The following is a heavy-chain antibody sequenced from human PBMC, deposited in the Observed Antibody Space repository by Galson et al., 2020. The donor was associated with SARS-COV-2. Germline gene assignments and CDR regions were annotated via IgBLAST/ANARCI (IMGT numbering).Heavy chain of an antibody. CDR1: GGSIANYY. J-gene: IGHJ4*02. CDR3: ARRVTTGLFAWYAYFDY. D-gene: IGHD3-9*01. V-gene: IGHV4-59*08. CDR2: ISNKGRT. Sequence: ETSETLSLTCTVSGGSIANYYWTWIRQPPGKGLEWIGDISNKGRTNYNPSLKSRVTISVDTSKNVFSLNLRSAAATDTAAYFCARRVTTGLFAWYAYFDYWGQGAPVTVSS.